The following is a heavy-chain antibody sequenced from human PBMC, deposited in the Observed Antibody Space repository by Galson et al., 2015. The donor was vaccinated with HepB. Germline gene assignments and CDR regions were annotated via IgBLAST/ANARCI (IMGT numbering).Heavy chain of an antibody. CDR2: ISAYNGNT. J-gene: IGHJ3*02. CDR3: ARWGAKTYYDFWSGYYHDAFDI. V-gene: IGHV1-18*04. D-gene: IGHD3-3*01. Sequence: SVKVSCKASGYTFTSYGISWVRQAPGQGLEWMGWISAYNGNTNYAQKLQGRVTMTTDTSTSTAYMELRSLRSDDTAVYYCARWGAKTYYDFWSGYYHDAFDIWGQGTMVTVSS. CDR1: GYTFTSYG.